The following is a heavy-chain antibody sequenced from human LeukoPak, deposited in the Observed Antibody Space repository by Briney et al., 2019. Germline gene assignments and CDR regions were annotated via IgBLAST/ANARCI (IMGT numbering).Heavy chain of an antibody. CDR1: GDSISSFY. J-gene: IGHJ4*02. Sequence: SETLSLTCTVSGDSISSFYWSWVRQPAGKGLEWIGHIYTSGSTNYSPSLKSRVTMSVETSKNQFSLKLSSVTAADTAVYYCARDVLAATGSFDYWGQGTQVTVSS. D-gene: IGHD6-13*01. CDR3: ARDVLAATGSFDY. CDR2: IYTSGST. V-gene: IGHV4-4*07.